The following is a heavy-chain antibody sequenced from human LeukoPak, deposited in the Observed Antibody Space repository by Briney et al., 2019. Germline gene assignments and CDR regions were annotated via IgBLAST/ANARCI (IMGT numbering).Heavy chain of an antibody. J-gene: IGHJ3*02. CDR1: GFTFSNYW. Sequence: GGSLRLSCAASGFTFSNYWMSWVRQAPGKGLEWVANIKQNGSEKNYVDSVKGRFTISRDNAKNSLYLQMNSLRAEDTAVYYCASAPETLDAFDIWGQGTMVTVSS. CDR3: ASAPETLDAFDI. CDR2: IKQNGSEK. D-gene: IGHD2-2*01. V-gene: IGHV3-7*01.